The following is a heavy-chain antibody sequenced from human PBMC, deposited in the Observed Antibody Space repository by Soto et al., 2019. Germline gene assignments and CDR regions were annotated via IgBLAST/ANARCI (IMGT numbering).Heavy chain of an antibody. CDR2: MYHRGST. Sequence: SETLSLTCTVSGGSISTDTFYWSWIRQHPGKGLEWIGYMYHRGSTYYSPSLKSRVSISKDTSKNQFSLMLSSVTAADTAVYYCARYCSAGSCLMSYFDYCGPGAMVTVSS. J-gene: IGHJ4*02. CDR1: GGSISTDTFY. CDR3: ARYCSAGSCLMSYFDY. V-gene: IGHV4-31*03. D-gene: IGHD2-15*01.